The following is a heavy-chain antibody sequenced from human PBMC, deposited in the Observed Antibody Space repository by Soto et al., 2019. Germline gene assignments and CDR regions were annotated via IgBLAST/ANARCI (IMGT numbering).Heavy chain of an antibody. V-gene: IGHV4-34*01. CDR2: INHSGST. J-gene: IGHJ6*02. Sequence: SETLSLTCAVYGGSFSGYYWSWIRQPPGKGLEWIGEINHSGSTNYNPSLKSRVTISVDTSKNQFSLKLRSLTAADTAVYYCARAPIRCSSTSCYYYYYYGMDVCGQGTTVTVSS. CDR1: GGSFSGYY. CDR3: ARAPIRCSSTSCYYYYYYGMDV. D-gene: IGHD2-2*01.